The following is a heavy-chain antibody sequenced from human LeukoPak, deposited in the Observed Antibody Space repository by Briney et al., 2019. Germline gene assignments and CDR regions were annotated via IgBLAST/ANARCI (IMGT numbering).Heavy chain of an antibody. CDR3: TSLIVAHHYYFDY. CDR1: GFTFSGSA. J-gene: IGHJ4*02. V-gene: IGHV3-73*01. CDR2: IRSKANSYAT. Sequence: GGPLRLSCAASGFTFSGSAMHWVRQASGKGLGWVGRIRSKANSYATAYAASVKGRFTISRDDSKNTAYLQMNSLKTEDTAVYYCTSLIVAHHYYFDYWGQGTLVTVSS. D-gene: IGHD3-22*01.